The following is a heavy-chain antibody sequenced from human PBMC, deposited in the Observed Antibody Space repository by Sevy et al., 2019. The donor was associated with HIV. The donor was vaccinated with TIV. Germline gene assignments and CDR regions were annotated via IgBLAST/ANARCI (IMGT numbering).Heavy chain of an antibody. CDR1: GFTFSRYW. CDR2: IKQDGSEN. D-gene: IGHD4-17*01. J-gene: IGHJ3*02. V-gene: IGHV3-7*01. Sequence: GGSLRLSCATSGFTFSRYWMSWVRQAPGKGLQWVANIKQDGSENYYVDSVKGRFTISRDNAKNSLYLRMNSLRAEDTAVYYCAREGDDYVAFDIWGQGTMVTVSS. CDR3: AREGDDYVAFDI.